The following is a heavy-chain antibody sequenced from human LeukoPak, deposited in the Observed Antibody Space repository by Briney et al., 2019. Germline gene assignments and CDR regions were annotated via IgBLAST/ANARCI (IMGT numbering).Heavy chain of an antibody. Sequence: GRSLRLSCAASGFTFSSYGMHWVRQAPGKGLERVAVIWYDGSNKYYADSVKGRFTIFGDNSKNTLYLQMNSLRAEDTAVYYCARQQLPLLYYYYYMDVWGKGTTVTVSS. J-gene: IGHJ6*03. CDR1: GFTFSSYG. CDR2: IWYDGSNK. D-gene: IGHD2-15*01. CDR3: ARQQLPLLYYYYYMDV. V-gene: IGHV3-33*01.